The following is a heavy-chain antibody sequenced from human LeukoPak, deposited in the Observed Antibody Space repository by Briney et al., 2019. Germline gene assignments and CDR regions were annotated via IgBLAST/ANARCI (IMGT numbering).Heavy chain of an antibody. D-gene: IGHD3-22*01. CDR3: ARGSSRYYYDSSGHSY. CDR1: GGSFSGYY. V-gene: IGHV4-34*01. Sequence: SETLSLTCAVYGGSFSGYYWSWIRQPPGKGLEWIGEINHSGSTNYNPSLKSRVTISVDTSKNQFSLKLSSVTAAGTAVYYCARGSSRYYYDSSGHSYWGQGTLVTVSS. J-gene: IGHJ4*02. CDR2: INHSGST.